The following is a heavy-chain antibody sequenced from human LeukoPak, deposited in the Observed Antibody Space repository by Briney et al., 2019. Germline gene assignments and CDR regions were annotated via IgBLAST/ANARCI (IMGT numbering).Heavy chain of an antibody. J-gene: IGHJ4*02. CDR1: GYIFTNYY. D-gene: IGHD2-15*01. CDR2: INPADAST. V-gene: IGHV1-46*01. Sequence: ASVKVSSKASGYIFTNYYLHWVRQAPGQGLEWVGIINPADASTSYAQKFQGRVTMTRDTSTSTVYMDLSSLRSEDTAMYYCARVHCSGGSCYGEVFDYWGQGTLVTVSS. CDR3: ARVHCSGGSCYGEVFDY.